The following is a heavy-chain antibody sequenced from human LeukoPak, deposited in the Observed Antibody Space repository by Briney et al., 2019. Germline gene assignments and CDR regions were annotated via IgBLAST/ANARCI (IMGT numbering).Heavy chain of an antibody. Sequence: KAGESLKISCKGSGYSFTNYWIGWVRQMPGKGLEWMGIIYPGDSDTRYSPSFQGQVTISADKSISTAYLQWSSLKASDTAMYYCARLMDYDSSGYFDYWGQGTLVTVSS. CDR1: GYSFTNYW. V-gene: IGHV5-51*01. J-gene: IGHJ4*02. CDR2: IYPGDSDT. D-gene: IGHD3-22*01. CDR3: ARLMDYDSSGYFDY.